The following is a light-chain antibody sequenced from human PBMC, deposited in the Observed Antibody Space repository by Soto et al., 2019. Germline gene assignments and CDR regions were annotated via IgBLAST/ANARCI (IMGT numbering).Light chain of an antibody. V-gene: IGKV1-39*01. Sequence: DIQMTQSPSSLSASVGDRVTITCRASQSISSYLNWYQQKPGKAPKLLIYAASSLQSWVPSRFSGSGSGPDFTLTISSLQPEDFATYYCQQSYSTPQTFGQGTKVEIK. J-gene: IGKJ1*01. CDR1: QSISSY. CDR2: AAS. CDR3: QQSYSTPQT.